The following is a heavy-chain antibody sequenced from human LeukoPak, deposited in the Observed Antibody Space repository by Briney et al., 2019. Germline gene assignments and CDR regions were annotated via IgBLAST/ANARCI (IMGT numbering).Heavy chain of an antibody. J-gene: IGHJ4*02. Sequence: GRSLRLSCAASGFTFSSYGMHWVRQAPGKGLEWVAVIWYDGSNKYYADSVKGRFTISRDNSKNTLYLQMNSLGAEDTAVYYCARDSSWNYVADYWGQGTLVTVSS. D-gene: IGHD1-7*01. CDR3: ARDSSWNYVADY. CDR2: IWYDGSNK. CDR1: GFTFSSYG. V-gene: IGHV3-33*01.